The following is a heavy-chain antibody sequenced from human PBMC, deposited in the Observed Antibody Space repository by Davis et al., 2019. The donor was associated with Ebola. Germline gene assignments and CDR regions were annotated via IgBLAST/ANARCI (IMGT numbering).Heavy chain of an antibody. V-gene: IGHV1-69*13. CDR2: IIPVFGIP. J-gene: IGHJ5*02. D-gene: IGHD3-9*01. Sequence: SVKVSCKASGGTFSSYAISWVRQAPGQGLDWMGGIIPVFGIPKYAQKFQGRVTITADESTSTAYMELSSLTSDDTAIYYCVRHYDTTYWNDPWGQGTLVTVSS. CDR3: VRHYDTTYWNDP. CDR1: GGTFSSYA.